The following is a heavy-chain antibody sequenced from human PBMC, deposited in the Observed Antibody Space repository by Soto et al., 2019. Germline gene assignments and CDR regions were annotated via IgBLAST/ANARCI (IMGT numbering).Heavy chain of an antibody. CDR1: GFTFSSYS. D-gene: IGHD2-2*01. CDR3: ARESAGSSTSCYVDAFDI. J-gene: IGHJ3*02. V-gene: IGHV3-48*01. Sequence: EVQLVESGGGLVQPGGSLRLSCAASGFTFSSYSMNWVRQAPGKGLEWVSYISSSSSTIYYADSVKGRFTLSRDNAKNALYLQMNSLRAEATAVYYCARESAGSSTSCYVDAFDIWVQGTMVIVSS. CDR2: ISSSSSTI.